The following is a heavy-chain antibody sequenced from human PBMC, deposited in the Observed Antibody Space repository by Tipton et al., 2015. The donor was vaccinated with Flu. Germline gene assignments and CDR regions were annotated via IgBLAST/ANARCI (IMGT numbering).Heavy chain of an antibody. V-gene: IGHV3-48*01. J-gene: IGHJ6*03. Sequence: SLRLSCVASGFTFSSYSMNWVRQAPGKGLEWVSYISSSSSTIYYADSVKGRFTISRDNAKNPLYLQMNSLRAEDTAVYYCARAVEYPRWRVVPAARYYYYMDVWGKGTTVTVSS. CDR3: ARAVEYPRWRVVPAARYYYYMDV. D-gene: IGHD2-2*01. CDR2: ISSSSSTI. CDR1: GFTFSSYS.